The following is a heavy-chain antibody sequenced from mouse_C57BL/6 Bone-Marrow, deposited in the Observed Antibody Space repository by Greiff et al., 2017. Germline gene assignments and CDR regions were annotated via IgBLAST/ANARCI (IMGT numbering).Heavy chain of an antibody. V-gene: IGHV1-55*01. Sequence: VKLQQPGAELVKPGASVKMSCKASGYTFTSYWITWVKQRPGQGLVWIGDIYPCSGSTNYNEKFKSQATLTVDTSSSTAYMQLSSLTSEDSAVYDWARAGYGSDVRGAMDYWGQGTSVTVSS. CDR2: IYPCSGST. CDR1: GYTFTSYW. CDR3: ARAGYGSDVRGAMDY. J-gene: IGHJ4*01. D-gene: IGHD1-1*02.